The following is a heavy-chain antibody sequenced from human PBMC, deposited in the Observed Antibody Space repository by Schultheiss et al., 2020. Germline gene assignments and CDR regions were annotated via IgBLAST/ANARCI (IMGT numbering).Heavy chain of an antibody. J-gene: IGHJ4*02. CDR1: GYTFTGYY. D-gene: IGHD6-19*01. V-gene: IGHV1-2*06. Sequence: GESLKISCKASGYTFTGYYMHWVRQAPGQGLEWMGRINPNSGGTNYAQKFQGRVTMTRDTSISTAYMELSRLRSDDTAVYYCARDLAVAGKGAGDYWGQGTLVTVSS. CDR3: ARDLAVAGKGAGDY. CDR2: INPNSGGT.